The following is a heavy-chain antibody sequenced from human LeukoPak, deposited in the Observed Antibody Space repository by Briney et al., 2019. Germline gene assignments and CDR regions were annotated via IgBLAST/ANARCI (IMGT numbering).Heavy chain of an antibody. CDR1: GFTVSSNY. V-gene: IGHV3-53*01. Sequence: GGSLRLSCAASGFTVSSNYMSWVRPAPGKGLEWVSVIYSGGSTYYADSVKGRFTISRDNFKNTLYLQMNSLRAEDTAVYYCARDRVAGLPDYWGQGTLVTVSS. CDR3: ARDRVAGLPDY. CDR2: IYSGGST. D-gene: IGHD6-19*01. J-gene: IGHJ4*02.